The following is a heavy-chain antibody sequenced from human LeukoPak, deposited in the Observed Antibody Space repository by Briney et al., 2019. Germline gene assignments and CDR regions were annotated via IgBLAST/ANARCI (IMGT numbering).Heavy chain of an antibody. J-gene: IGHJ5*01. Sequence: PGGSLRPSCAASGFSFSKFGMSWVRQAPGKGLEWVSAIFGNGITTYYADSVKGRFIISRDNSQNRLFLQVNSLRVEDTAVYYCAKGLGEFASAPDSWGQGTLVTVSS. D-gene: IGHD6-6*01. CDR3: AKGLGEFASAPDS. V-gene: IGHV3-23*01. CDR1: GFSFSKFG. CDR2: IFGNGITT.